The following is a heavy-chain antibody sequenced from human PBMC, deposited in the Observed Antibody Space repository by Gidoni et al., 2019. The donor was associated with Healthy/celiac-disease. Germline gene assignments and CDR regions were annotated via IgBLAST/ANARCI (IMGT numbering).Heavy chain of an antibody. CDR1: GFTFSSYA. CDR3: ARATTLYPPLFSSGMDV. V-gene: IGHV3-23*01. CDR2: ISGSGGST. Sequence: EVQLLESGGGLVQPGGSLRLPCAASGFTFSSYAMSWVRQAPGKGLEWVSAISGSGGSTYYADSVKGRFTISRDNSKNALYLQMNSLRAEDTAVYYCARATTLYPPLFSSGMDVWGQGTTVTVSS. J-gene: IGHJ6*02. D-gene: IGHD2-8*01.